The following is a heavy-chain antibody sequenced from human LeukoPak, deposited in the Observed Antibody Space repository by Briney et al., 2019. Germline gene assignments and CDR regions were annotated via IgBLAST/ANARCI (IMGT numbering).Heavy chain of an antibody. D-gene: IGHD6-6*01. J-gene: IGHJ4*02. V-gene: IGHV1-46*01. Sequence: ASVKVSCKASGYTFTSYYMHWVRQAPGQGLEWMGLIHPSGGTTAYAQKFQGRVTMTRDMSTSTFYMELSSLRSEDTAVYYCARAIGAARGYFDYWGQGTLVTVSS. CDR2: IHPSGGTT. CDR3: ARAIGAARGYFDY. CDR1: GYTFTSYY.